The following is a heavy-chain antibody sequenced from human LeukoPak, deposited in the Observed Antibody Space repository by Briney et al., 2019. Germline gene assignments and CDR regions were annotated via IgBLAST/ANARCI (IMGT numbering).Heavy chain of an antibody. V-gene: IGHV1-2*02. D-gene: IGHD5-18*01. J-gene: IGHJ4*02. CDR2: INPLSGGT. CDR3: ARGHDNTGYNYFDQ. Sequence: ASVKVSCKASGYIFTDYYIHWIRQAPGQGLQRVGWINPLSGGTNYAQKFRGRVTLTRDTSSGTIYMNLSSLMSDDTAVYYCARGHDNTGYNYFDQWGRGALVTVSS. CDR1: GYIFTDYY.